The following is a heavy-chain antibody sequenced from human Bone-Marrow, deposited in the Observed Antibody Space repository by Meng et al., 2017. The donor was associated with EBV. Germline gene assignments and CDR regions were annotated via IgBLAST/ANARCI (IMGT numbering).Heavy chain of an antibody. CDR3: ARGDDSSGLDY. Sequence: LQRQESGSGLVKPSQTLSLTGVVSGGSIASGGYSWSWIRQPPGKGLEWIGYIYHSGSTSYNPSLKSRVTISVDRSKNQFSLKLNSVTAADTAVYYCARGDDSSGLDYWGQGTLVTVSS. J-gene: IGHJ4*02. CDR1: GGSIASGGYS. V-gene: IGHV4-30-2*01. D-gene: IGHD3-22*01. CDR2: IYHSGST.